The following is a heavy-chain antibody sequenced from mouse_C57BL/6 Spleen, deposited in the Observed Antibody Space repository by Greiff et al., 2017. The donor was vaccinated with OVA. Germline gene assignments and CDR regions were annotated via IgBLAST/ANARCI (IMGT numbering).Heavy chain of an antibody. J-gene: IGHJ1*03. D-gene: IGHD1-3*01. Sequence: QVHVKQSGPELVKPGASVKISCKASGYAFSSSWMNWVKQRPGKGLEWIGRIYPGDGDTNYNGKFKGKATLTADKSSSTAYMQLSSLTSEDSAVYFCASDSGDWYFDVWGTGTTVTVSS. CDR3: ASDSGDWYFDV. CDR1: GYAFSSSW. CDR2: IYPGDGDT. V-gene: IGHV1-82*01.